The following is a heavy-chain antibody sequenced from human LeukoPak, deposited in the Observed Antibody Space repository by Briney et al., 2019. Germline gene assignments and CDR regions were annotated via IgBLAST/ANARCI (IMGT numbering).Heavy chain of an antibody. V-gene: IGHV3-23*01. D-gene: IGHD1-26*01. CDR3: TKDGAYSGSYSDY. J-gene: IGHJ4*02. Sequence: GGSLRLSCVASGFTFSNYAMTWVRQVSGKGLEWVSGISGSGGGTYYAASVKGRFTISRDNSKDTLFLQMNSLRVEDTAIYYCTKDGAYSGSYSDYWGQGTLVTVSS. CDR2: ISGSGGGT. CDR1: GFTFSNYA.